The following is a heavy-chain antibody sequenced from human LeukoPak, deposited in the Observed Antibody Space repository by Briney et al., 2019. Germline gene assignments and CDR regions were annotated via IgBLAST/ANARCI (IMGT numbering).Heavy chain of an antibody. D-gene: IGHD2-2*01. J-gene: IGHJ5*02. CDR1: GFTFSDFG. Sequence: GGSLRLSCTATGFTFSDFGMAWVRQAPGQGLEWVSTISGSGSNIHQADSVKGRFTISRDNSKNTLYLQMNSLRAEDTAVYYCAKAPREYCSSTSCPNWFDPWGQGTLVTVSS. CDR3: AKAPREYCSSTSCPNWFDP. CDR2: ISGSGSNI. V-gene: IGHV3-23*01.